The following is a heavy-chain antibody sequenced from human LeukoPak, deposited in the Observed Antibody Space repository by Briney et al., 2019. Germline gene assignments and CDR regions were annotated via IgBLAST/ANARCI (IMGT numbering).Heavy chain of an antibody. CDR2: IFISGST. CDR3: ARDDRTYYYDSSGYSAG. V-gene: IGHV4-61*02. D-gene: IGHD3-22*01. J-gene: IGHJ4*02. CDR1: GGSKRGGTYY. Sequence: SETLSLTCTVSGGSKRGGTYYWSWIRQPAGKGLEWIGRIFISGSTNYNPSLKSRVTISVDTSKNQFSLKLNSATAADTAVYYCARDDRTYYYDSSGYSAGWGQGTLVTVSS.